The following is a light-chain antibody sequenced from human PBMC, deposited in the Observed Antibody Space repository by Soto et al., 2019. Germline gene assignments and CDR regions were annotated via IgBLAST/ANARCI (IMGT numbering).Light chain of an antibody. CDR2: WAS. J-gene: IGKJ2*01. Sequence: DIVMTQSPDSLAVSLGERATINCKSSLSLLYSPNNKNYLAWYQHKPGQPPKLLIYWASTRESGVPDRCSGSGSGTDFTLTISSLQAEDVAVYYCQQYYSTPPYTFGQGTKLEIK. CDR3: QQYYSTPPYT. V-gene: IGKV4-1*01. CDR1: LSLLYSPNNKNY.